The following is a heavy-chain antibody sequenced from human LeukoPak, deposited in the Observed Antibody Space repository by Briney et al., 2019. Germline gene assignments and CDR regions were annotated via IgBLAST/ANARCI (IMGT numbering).Heavy chain of an antibody. CDR3: ARLEYSFEADY. V-gene: IGHV4-59*08. Sequence: SETLSLTCTVSGGSISSYYWSWIRQPPGKGLEWIGYIYYSGSTNYNPSLKSRVTISVDTSKNQFSLKLSSVTAADTAVYYCARLEYSFEADYWGRGTLVTVSS. D-gene: IGHD2/OR15-2a*01. J-gene: IGHJ4*02. CDR1: GGSISSYY. CDR2: IYYSGST.